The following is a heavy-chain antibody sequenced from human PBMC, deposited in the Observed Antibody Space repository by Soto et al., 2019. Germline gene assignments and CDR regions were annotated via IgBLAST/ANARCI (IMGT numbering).Heavy chain of an antibody. D-gene: IGHD2-15*01. CDR2: VSSGGST. Sequence: PGGSLRLSCAASGFTFTNYAMGWVRQAPGKGLEWVSVVSSGGSTYYADSVTGRFTVSRDNSKNTLSLQMNSLRAEDTAVYYCAKRRGAGGHFDYWGQGALVTV. J-gene: IGHJ4*02. V-gene: IGHV3-23*01. CDR3: AKRRGAGGHFDY. CDR1: GFTFTNYA.